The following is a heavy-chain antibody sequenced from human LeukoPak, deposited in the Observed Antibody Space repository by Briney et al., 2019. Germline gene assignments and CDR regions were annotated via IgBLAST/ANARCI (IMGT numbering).Heavy chain of an antibody. Sequence: GGSLRLSCAASGFTFSSYGMHWVRQAPGKGLEWVSFIYSDNTHYSDSVKGRFTISRDNSKNTLYLQMNSLRAEDTAVYYCARRAGAYSHPYDYWGQGTLVTVSS. CDR1: GFTFSSYG. D-gene: IGHD4/OR15-4a*01. J-gene: IGHJ4*02. V-gene: IGHV3-NL1*01. CDR3: ARRAGAYSHPYDY. CDR2: IYSDNT.